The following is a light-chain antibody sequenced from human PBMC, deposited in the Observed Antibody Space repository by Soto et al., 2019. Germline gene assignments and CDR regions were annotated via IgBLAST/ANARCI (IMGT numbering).Light chain of an antibody. Sequence: EIVLTQSPATLSLSPGERATLSCRASQSVSSSLVWYQHKVGQAPRLLIYDASNRATGIPARFSGSGSGTDFTLTISRLEPEDFSVYYCQQRSNWPLWTFGQGTKVEI. J-gene: IGKJ1*01. CDR3: QQRSNWPLWT. V-gene: IGKV3-11*01. CDR2: DAS. CDR1: QSVSSS.